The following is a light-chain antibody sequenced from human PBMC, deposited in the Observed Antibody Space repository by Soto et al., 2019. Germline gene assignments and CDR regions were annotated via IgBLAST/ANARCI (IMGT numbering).Light chain of an antibody. CDR1: QSVSNNY. J-gene: IGKJ4*01. V-gene: IGKV3-20*01. CDR2: GAS. CDR3: QQYGGSPLVT. Sequence: EIVLTQSPGTLSLSPGERATLSCRASQSVSNNYLAWYQQKLGQAPRLLIYGASRRATGIPDRFSGSGSGTDFTLTISRLEPEDFAVYYCQQYGGSPLVTFGGGTKVEIK.